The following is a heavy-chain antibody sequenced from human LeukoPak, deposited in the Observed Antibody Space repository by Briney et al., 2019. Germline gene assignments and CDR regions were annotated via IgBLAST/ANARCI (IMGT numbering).Heavy chain of an antibody. CDR3: AKGTLYSGSSHFDS. D-gene: IGHD1-26*01. V-gene: IGHV3-23*01. CDR1: GFTFNTYA. CDR2: ISGSGGIT. Sequence: GESLRLSCAASGFTFNTYATNWVRQAPGRGLEWVSAISGSGGITYYADSVKGRFTISRDNSKNTLYLQMNSLRAEDTAVYYCAKGTLYSGSSHFDSWGQGTLVTVSS. J-gene: IGHJ4*02.